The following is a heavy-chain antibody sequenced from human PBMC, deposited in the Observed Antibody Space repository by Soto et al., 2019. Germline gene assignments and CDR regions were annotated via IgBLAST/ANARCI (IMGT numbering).Heavy chain of an antibody. CDR1: GYSFTSYW. V-gene: IGHV5-51*01. J-gene: IGHJ4*02. CDR2: IYPGDSDA. CDR3: ARGRPAHYYDSSVIFDY. D-gene: IGHD3-22*01. Sequence: GESLKISCNGSGYSFTSYWIGWVRQMPGKGLEWMGIIYPGDSDARYSPSFQGQVTISADKSISTAYLQWSSLRASDTAMYYCARGRPAHYYDSSVIFDYWGQGTLVTVYS.